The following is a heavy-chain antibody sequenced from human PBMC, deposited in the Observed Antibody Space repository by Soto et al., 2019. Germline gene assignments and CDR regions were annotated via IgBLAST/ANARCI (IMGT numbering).Heavy chain of an antibody. CDR1: GFTFSSYG. D-gene: IGHD3-16*01. Sequence: PGGSLRLSCAASGFTFSSYGMHWVRQAPGKGLEWVAVIWYDGSNKYYADSVKGRFTISRDSSKNTLYLQMNSLRAEDTAVYYCARSRIGHSYYYYGMDVWGQGTTVTVSS. CDR3: ARSRIGHSYYYYGMDV. V-gene: IGHV3-33*01. CDR2: IWYDGSNK. J-gene: IGHJ6*02.